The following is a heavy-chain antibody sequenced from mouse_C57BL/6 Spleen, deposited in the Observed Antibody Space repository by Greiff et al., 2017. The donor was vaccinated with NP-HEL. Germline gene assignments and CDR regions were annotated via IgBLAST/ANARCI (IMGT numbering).Heavy chain of an antibody. J-gene: IGHJ4*01. V-gene: IGHV5-15*04. CDR1: GFTFSDYG. CDR2: ISNLAYSI. CDR3: ARRHHYYAMDY. Sequence: EVKLMESGGGLVQPGGSLKLSCAASGFTFSDYGMAWVRQAPRKGPEWVAFISNLAYSIYYADTVTGRFTISREKAKNTLYLEMSRLRSEDTAMYYCARRHHYYAMDYWGQGTSVTVSS.